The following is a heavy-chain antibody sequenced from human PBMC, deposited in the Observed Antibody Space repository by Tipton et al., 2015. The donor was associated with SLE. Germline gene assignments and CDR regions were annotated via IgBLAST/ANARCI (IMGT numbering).Heavy chain of an antibody. J-gene: IGHJ3*02. Sequence: TLSLTCTVSGGSISSSSYYWGWIRQPPGKGLEWIGSIYYGGSTYYNPSLKGRVTISVDTSKNQFSLKLSSVTAADTSVYYCARHVRAAGAFDIWGQGTMVTVSS. V-gene: IGHV4-39*07. D-gene: IGHD3-10*02. CDR1: GGSISSSSYY. CDR3: ARHVRAAGAFDI. CDR2: IYYGGST.